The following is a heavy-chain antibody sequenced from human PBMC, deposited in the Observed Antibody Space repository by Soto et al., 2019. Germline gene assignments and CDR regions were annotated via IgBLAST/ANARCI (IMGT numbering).Heavy chain of an antibody. CDR2: INYSGRT. V-gene: IGHV4-30-4*01. CDR1: SGSISSSDYY. Sequence: QVQLQESGPGLVKPSQTLSLTCSVSSGSISSSDYYWSLVRQPPGKGLEWIGYINYSGRTYYKQSLKSRISISIDTSNNQFSLRLTFVNAADTAVYFCARFGTLGKDYGVDVW. J-gene: IGHJ6*01. CDR3: ARFGTLGKDYGVDV. D-gene: IGHD3-16*01.